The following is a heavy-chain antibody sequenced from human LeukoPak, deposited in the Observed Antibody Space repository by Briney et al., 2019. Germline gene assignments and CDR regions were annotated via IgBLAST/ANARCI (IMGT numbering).Heavy chain of an antibody. CDR1: GGSISSYY. V-gene: IGHV4-59*12. CDR3: AREDSTTDFDS. Sequence: SETLSLTCTVSGGSISSYYWSWIRQPPGKGLEWIGYIYYSGSTNYNPSLKSRVTISVDTSKNQFSLKLSSVTAADTAVYYCAREDSTTDFDSWGRGTLVTVSS. D-gene: IGHD2/OR15-2a*01. J-gene: IGHJ4*02. CDR2: IYYSGST.